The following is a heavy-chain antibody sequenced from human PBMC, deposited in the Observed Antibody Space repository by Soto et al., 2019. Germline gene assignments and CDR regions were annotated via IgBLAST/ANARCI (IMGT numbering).Heavy chain of an antibody. V-gene: IGHV3-11*01. D-gene: IGHD3-22*01. J-gene: IGHJ4*02. CDR3: ARDLGYYDSSGYFDY. CDR1: GFTFSDYY. Sequence: QVQLVESGGGLGKPGGSLRLSCAASGFTFSDYYMTWIRQAPGKGLEWVSYISSSGDIIYYADSVKGRFTISRDNAKNSLYLQMNSLRAEDTAVYYCARDLGYYDSSGYFDYWGQGTLDTVSS. CDR2: ISSSGDII.